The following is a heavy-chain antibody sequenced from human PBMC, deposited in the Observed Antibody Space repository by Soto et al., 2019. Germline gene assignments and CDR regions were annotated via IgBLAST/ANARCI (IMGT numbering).Heavy chain of an antibody. V-gene: IGHV1-69*01. J-gene: IGHJ3*02. Sequence: QVQLVQSGAEVKKPGSSVKVSCKASGGTFSSYAISWVRQAPGQGLEWMGGIIPIFGTANYAQKFQGRVTITADESTSTAYMELSSLRSEDTAVHYCARDPFDYGGNPDAFDIWGQGTMVTVSS. CDR2: IIPIFGTA. D-gene: IGHD4-17*01. CDR3: ARDPFDYGGNPDAFDI. CDR1: GGTFSSYA.